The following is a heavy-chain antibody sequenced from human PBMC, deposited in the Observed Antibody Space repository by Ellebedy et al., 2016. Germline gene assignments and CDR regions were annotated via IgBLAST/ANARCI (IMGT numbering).Heavy chain of an antibody. CDR1: GYTFTSYD. D-gene: IGHD2-8*01. CDR3: ARAGPNQYGMDV. CDR2: INPNSGNT. J-gene: IGHJ6*02. V-gene: IGHV1-8*01. Sequence: ASVKVSCKASGYTFTSYDINWVRQATGQGLEWMGWINPNSGNTGYAQKFQGRVTMTRNTSISTAYMELSSLRSEDTAVYYCARAGPNQYGMDVWGQGTTVTVSS.